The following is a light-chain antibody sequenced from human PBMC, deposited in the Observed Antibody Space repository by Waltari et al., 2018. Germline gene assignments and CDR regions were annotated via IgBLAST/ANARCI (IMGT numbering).Light chain of an antibody. V-gene: IGKV1-8*01. Sequence: STGDRVTITCRASQDISGYLAWYQQKPGKAPNLLVYASSTSQTGVPSRFIGSGSGTAFTLTIDCLQSEDFATYYCQQYFVYPYTFGQGTKLEIK. CDR3: QQYFVYPYT. CDR1: QDISGY. J-gene: IGKJ2*01. CDR2: ASS.